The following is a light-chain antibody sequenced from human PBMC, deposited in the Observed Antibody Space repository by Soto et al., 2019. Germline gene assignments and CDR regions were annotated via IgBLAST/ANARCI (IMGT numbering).Light chain of an antibody. J-gene: IGKJ1*01. Sequence: EIVLTQSPGTLFLSPGERATLSCRASQSVSSNYLAWYQQKPGQAPRLLIYDASSRATGIPDRFSGSGSGTDFTLTISRLEPEDFAVYYCQQYGSTRTFGQGTKVEIK. CDR3: QQYGSTRT. CDR2: DAS. CDR1: QSVSSNY. V-gene: IGKV3-20*01.